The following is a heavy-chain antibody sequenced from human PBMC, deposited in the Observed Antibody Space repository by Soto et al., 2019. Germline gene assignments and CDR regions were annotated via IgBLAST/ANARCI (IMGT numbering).Heavy chain of an antibody. CDR3: ARHLRARPFDY. CDR2: IYPGDSDT. J-gene: IGHJ4*02. Sequence: GESLKISCKGSGYSFTTYWIGWVRQMPGKGLEWMGIIYPGDSDTRYSPSFQGQVTISADKSISTAYLQWSSLKDSDTAIYYCARHLRARPFDYWGQGTLVTVSS. CDR1: GYSFTTYW. V-gene: IGHV5-51*01.